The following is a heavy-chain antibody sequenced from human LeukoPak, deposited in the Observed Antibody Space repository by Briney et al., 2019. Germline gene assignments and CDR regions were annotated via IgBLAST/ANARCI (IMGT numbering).Heavy chain of an antibody. J-gene: IGHJ5*02. V-gene: IGHV1-69*05. CDR3: AREGDTASYNWFGP. CDR1: GGTFSSYA. Sequence: SVKVSCKASGGTFSSYAISWVRQAPGQGLEWMGRIIPIFGTANYAQKFQGRVTITTDESTSTAYMELSSLRSEDTAVYYCAREGDTASYNWFGPWGQGTLVTVSS. CDR2: IIPIFGTA. D-gene: IGHD5-18*01.